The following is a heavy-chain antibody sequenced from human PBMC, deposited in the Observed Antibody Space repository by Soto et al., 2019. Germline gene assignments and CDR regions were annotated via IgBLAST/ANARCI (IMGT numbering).Heavy chain of an antibody. CDR3: ARGPVSMIRGVLISGQPSYSFDC. V-gene: IGHV4-59*01. CDR1: GGSITNYY. CDR2: VYHSGTT. D-gene: IGHD3-10*01. Sequence: LSLTCTVSGGSITNYYWSWIRQPPGKGLEWIGYVYHSGTTNYNPSLQSRVTTSLDRSKNQFSLEVRSVTAADTAVYYCARGPVSMIRGVLISGQPSYSFDCWGQGLLVTVSS. J-gene: IGHJ4*02.